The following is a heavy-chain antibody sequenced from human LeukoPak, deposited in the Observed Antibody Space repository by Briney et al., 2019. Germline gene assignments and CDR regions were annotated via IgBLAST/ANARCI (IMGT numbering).Heavy chain of an antibody. Sequence: SETLSLTCTVSGVSISGNYWSWIRQPPGKGLEWIGYIYYSGSTNYNPSLKSRVTISVDTSKNQFSLKLSSVTAADTAVYYCARLGAMVRGARGYFDYWGQGTLVTVSS. CDR2: IYYSGST. D-gene: IGHD3-10*01. CDR1: GVSISGNY. CDR3: ARLGAMVRGARGYFDY. J-gene: IGHJ4*02. V-gene: IGHV4-59*01.